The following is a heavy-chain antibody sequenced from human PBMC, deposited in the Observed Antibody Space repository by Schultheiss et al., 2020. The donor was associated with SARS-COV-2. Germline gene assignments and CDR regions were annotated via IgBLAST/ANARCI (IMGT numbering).Heavy chain of an antibody. V-gene: IGHV4-59*08. Sequence: SETLSLTCTVSGGSISSYYWSWIRQPPGKGLEWIGYIYYSGSTNYNPSLKSRVTISVDTSKNQFSLKLSSVTAADTAVYYCARQLLPAARAYYGMDVWGQGTTVTVSS. J-gene: IGHJ6*02. CDR1: GGSISSYY. D-gene: IGHD2-2*01. CDR2: IYYSGST. CDR3: ARQLLPAARAYYGMDV.